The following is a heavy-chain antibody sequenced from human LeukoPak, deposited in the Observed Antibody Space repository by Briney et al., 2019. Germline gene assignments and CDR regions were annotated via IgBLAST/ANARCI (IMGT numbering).Heavy chain of an antibody. J-gene: IGHJ4*02. CDR1: GGSISDYY. CDR3: ARERSYYDILTGYYNAQLDY. Sequence: SETLSLTCTVSGGSISDYYWTWIRQPPGKSLEWIGYIYYTGSTNYNPSLKSRVTISVDTSKNQFSLKLSSVTAADTAVYYCARERSYYDILTGYYNAQLDYWGQGTLVTVSS. D-gene: IGHD3-9*01. CDR2: IYYTGST. V-gene: IGHV4-59*01.